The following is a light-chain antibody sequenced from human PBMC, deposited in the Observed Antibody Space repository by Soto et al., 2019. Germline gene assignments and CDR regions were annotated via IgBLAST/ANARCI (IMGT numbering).Light chain of an antibody. J-gene: IGLJ1*01. Sequence: QSALTRPASVSGSPGQSITISCTGTSSDVGGYNYVSWYQQHPGKAPKLMIYDVSNRPSGVSNRFSGSKSGNTASLTISGLQAEDEADYYCSSYTSSSTPGFGTGTKLTVL. V-gene: IGLV2-14*01. CDR1: SSDVGGYNY. CDR2: DVS. CDR3: SSYTSSSTPG.